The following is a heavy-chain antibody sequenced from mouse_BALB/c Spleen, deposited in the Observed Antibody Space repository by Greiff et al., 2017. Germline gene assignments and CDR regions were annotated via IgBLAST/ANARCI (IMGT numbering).Heavy chain of an antibody. CDR2: ISDGGSYT. J-gene: IGHJ3*01. V-gene: IGHV5-4*02. Sequence: EVKLVESGGGLVKPGGSLKLSCAASGFTFSDYYMYWVRQTPEKRLEWVATISDGGSYTYYPDSVKGRFTISRDNAKNNLYLQMSSLKSEDTAMYYCARLGFAYWGQGTLVTVSA. CDR3: ARLGFAY. CDR1: GFTFSDYY.